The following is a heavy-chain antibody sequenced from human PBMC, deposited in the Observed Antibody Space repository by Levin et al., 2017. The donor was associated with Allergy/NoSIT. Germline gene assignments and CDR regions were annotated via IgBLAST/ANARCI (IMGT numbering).Heavy chain of an antibody. D-gene: IGHD4-11*01. J-gene: IGHJ4*02. V-gene: IGHV3-11*01. CDR3: ASGLQIRQPDY. CDR2: ISGSGSDI. CDR1: GFFNDFY. Sequence: GGSLRLTCAASGFFNDFYMSWIRQAPGKGLEWISYISGSGSDIRYADSVRGRFTISRDNAKNSLYLQMNSLRAEDTAMYYCASGLQIRQPDYWGQGTLVTVSS.